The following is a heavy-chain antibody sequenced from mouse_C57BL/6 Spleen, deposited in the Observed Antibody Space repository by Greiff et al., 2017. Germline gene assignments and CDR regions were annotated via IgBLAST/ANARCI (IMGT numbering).Heavy chain of an antibody. Sequence: VKLVESGPGLVQPSQSLSITCTVSGFSLTSYGVHWVRQSPGKGLEWLGVIWSGGSTDSNAAFISRLSISKDNSKSQFFFKMNSLQADDTAIYYCARKGDSSGGFAYWGQGTLVTVSA. CDR1: GFSLTSYG. V-gene: IGHV2-2*01. J-gene: IGHJ3*01. D-gene: IGHD3-2*02. CDR3: ARKGDSSGGFAY. CDR2: IWSGGST.